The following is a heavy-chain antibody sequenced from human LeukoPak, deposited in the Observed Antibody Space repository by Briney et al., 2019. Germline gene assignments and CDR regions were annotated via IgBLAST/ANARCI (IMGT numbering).Heavy chain of an antibody. J-gene: IGHJ3*02. Sequence: PSETLSLTCTVSGGSISSYYWSWIRQPPGKGLEWIGYIYYSGSTNYNPSLKSRVTISVDTSKNQFSLKLSSVTAADTAVYYCARRVVTLRNLHDAFDIRGQGTMVTVSS. CDR1: GGSISSYY. D-gene: IGHD3-3*01. V-gene: IGHV4-59*08. CDR3: ARRVVTLRNLHDAFDI. CDR2: IYYSGST.